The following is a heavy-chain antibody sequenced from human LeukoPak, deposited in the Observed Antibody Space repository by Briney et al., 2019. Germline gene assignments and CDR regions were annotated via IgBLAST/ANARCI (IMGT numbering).Heavy chain of an antibody. V-gene: IGHV1-18*01. Sequence: ASVKASCKASGYTFTSYGISWVRQAPGQGLEWMGWISAYNGNTNYAQKLQGRVTMTTDTSTSTAYMELRSLRSDDTAVYYCARDRIAVAGYPNWFDPWGQGTLVTVSS. J-gene: IGHJ5*02. CDR3: ARDRIAVAGYPNWFDP. CDR1: GYTFTSYG. CDR2: ISAYNGNT. D-gene: IGHD6-19*01.